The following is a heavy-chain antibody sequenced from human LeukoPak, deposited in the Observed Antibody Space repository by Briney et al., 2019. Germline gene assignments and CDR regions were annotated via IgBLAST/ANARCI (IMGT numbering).Heavy chain of an antibody. CDR1: GFTFSSYW. D-gene: IGHD3-10*01. V-gene: IGHV3-74*01. CDR3: ARDDRGSGSGPPNDY. J-gene: IGHJ4*02. CDR2: INSDGSST. Sequence: PGGSLRLSCAASGFTFSSYWMHWVRQAPGKGLVWVSRINSDGSSTSYADSVKGRFTISRDNAKNTLYLQMNSLRAEDTAVYYCARDDRGSGSGPPNDYWGPGTLVTVSS.